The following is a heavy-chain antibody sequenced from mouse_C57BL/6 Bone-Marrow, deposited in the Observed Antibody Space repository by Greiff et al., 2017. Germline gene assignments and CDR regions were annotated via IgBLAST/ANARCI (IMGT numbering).Heavy chain of an antibody. CDR1: GYTFPSYW. J-gene: IGHJ1*03. CDR2: IYPGSGST. D-gene: IGHD1-1*01. CDR3: AREGVEVATEYCDV. V-gene: IGHV1-55*01. Sequence: QVQLQQPGAELVKPGASVKMSCKASGYTFPSYWITWVKQRPGQGLEWIGDIYPGSGSTNYNEKFKSKATLTVDTSSSTAYMQLSSLTSEDSAVYYCAREGVEVATEYCDVWGTGTTVTVSS.